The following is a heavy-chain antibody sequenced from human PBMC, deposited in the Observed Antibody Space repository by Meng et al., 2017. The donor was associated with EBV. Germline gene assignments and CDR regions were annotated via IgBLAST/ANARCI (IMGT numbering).Heavy chain of an antibody. J-gene: IGHJ4*02. Sequence: VQLVQSGAGGKKPGASVKVSCKASGYTFTSYYLHWVRQAPGQGLEWMGIIIPAGGNTNYAQKFRGRFTMTRDTSTSTVYMDLSILTSEDTAVYYCVRELVGGTFDYWGQGTLVTVSS. CDR1: GYTFTSYY. CDR2: IIPAGGNT. D-gene: IGHD1/OR15-1a*01. CDR3: VRELVGGTFDY. V-gene: IGHV1-46*01.